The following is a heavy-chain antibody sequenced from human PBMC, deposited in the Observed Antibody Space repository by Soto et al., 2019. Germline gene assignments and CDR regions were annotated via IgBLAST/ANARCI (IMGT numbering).Heavy chain of an antibody. CDR3: ARDIPPTYRDLLKYYYYGMDV. V-gene: IGHV3-33*01. J-gene: IGHJ6*02. D-gene: IGHD1-26*01. CDR1: GFTFSSYG. Sequence: QVQLVESGGGVVQPGRSLRLSCAASGFTFSSYGMYWVRQAPGKGLEWVAVIWYDGSNKYYADSVKGRFTISRDNSKNTLYLQMTSLRAEDTAVYYCARDIPPTYRDLLKYYYYGMDVWGQGTTVTVSS. CDR2: IWYDGSNK.